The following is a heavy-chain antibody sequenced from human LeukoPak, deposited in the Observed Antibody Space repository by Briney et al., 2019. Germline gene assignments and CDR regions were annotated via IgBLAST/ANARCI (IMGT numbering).Heavy chain of an antibody. CDR1: GGSISSSNYY. CDR3: ARGRFGDPFDY. Sequence: PSETLSLTCIVSGGSISSSNYYWSWIRQPPGQGLEWIGYIYYGGSTNYNPSLKSRVTISVDTSKNQFSLNLSSVTAADTAVYYCARGRFGDPFDYWGQGTLVTVSS. D-gene: IGHD3-10*01. J-gene: IGHJ4*02. CDR2: IYYGGST. V-gene: IGHV4-61*01.